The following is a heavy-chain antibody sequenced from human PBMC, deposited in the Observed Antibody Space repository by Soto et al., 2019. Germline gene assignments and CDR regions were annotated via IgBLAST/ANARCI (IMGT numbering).Heavy chain of an antibody. CDR3: ARPDSDHNDAFSL. V-gene: IGHV5-10-1*01. CDR1: GYNFTNYW. CDR2: IDPSDSYI. J-gene: IGHJ3*01. Sequence: GESLKISCKGSGYNFTNYWISWVRQMPGEGLEWMGRIDPSDSYINYSPSFQAHVTISADNSLSTAYLQWTSLEASDTAIYYCARPDSDHNDAFSLWGQGTMVTVSS. D-gene: IGHD2-21*02.